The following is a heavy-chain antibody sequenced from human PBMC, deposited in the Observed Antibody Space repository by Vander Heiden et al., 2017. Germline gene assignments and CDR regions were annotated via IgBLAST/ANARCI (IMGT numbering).Heavy chain of an antibody. CDR3: ARAAGRTPPRYYFDY. J-gene: IGHJ4*02. Sequence: VVQPGRSLRLSCAASGFTCSSYAMHWVRQAPGKGLEWVAVISYDGSNKYYADSVKGRFTISRDNSKNTLYLQMNSLRAEDTAVYYCARAAGRTPPRYYFDYWGQGTLVTVSS. CDR1: GFTCSSYA. D-gene: IGHD6-13*01. V-gene: IGHV3-30*01. CDR2: ISYDGSNK.